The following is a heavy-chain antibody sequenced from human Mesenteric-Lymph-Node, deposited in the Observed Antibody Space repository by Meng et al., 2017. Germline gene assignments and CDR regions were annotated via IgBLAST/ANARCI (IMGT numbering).Heavy chain of an antibody. V-gene: IGHV4-39*01. D-gene: IGHD6-6*01. CDR3: ARGNEYSSSPWFDP. J-gene: IGHJ5*02. CDR1: GDSISGNSYY. CDR2: IYYSGST. Sequence: QLQLQESGPRLVRPSETLSLTCSVSGDSISGNSYYWGWIRQPPGQGLEWIGSIYYSGSTYYNPSLKSRLTISVDTSMNRFSLKLRFVTAADTAVYYCARGNEYSSSPWFDPWGQGTLVTVSS.